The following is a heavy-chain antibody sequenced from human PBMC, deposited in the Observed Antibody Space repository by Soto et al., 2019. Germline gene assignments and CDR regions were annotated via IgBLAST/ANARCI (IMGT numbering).Heavy chain of an antibody. CDR3: ARDSELSYYYDSSGFDY. CDR2: ISYDGSNK. Sequence: PGGSLRLSCAASGFTFSSYAMHWVRQAPGKGLEWVAVISYDGSNKYYADSVKGRFTISRDNSKNTLYLQMNSLRAEDTAVYYCARDSELSYYYDSSGFDYWGQGTLVIVSS. J-gene: IGHJ4*02. CDR1: GFTFSSYA. V-gene: IGHV3-30-3*01. D-gene: IGHD3-22*01.